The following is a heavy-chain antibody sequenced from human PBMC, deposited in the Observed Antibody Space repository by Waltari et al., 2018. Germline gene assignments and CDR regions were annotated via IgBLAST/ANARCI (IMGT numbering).Heavy chain of an antibody. D-gene: IGHD2-15*01. CDR1: GFSFSDSS. CDR3: ARGPDLAICRSGSCQFDY. J-gene: IGHJ4*02. CDR2: IRSKSYSYLT. Sequence: EVQLVESGGGFVQPGGSLKLSCEASGFSFSDSSLLCVRPPSGKGLEWLGRIRSKSYSYLTTHAASVRGRFTISRDDSKNTAYLQMNSLKIDDTAVYFCARGPDLAICRSGSCQFDYWGQGTLVTVSS. V-gene: IGHV3-73*01.